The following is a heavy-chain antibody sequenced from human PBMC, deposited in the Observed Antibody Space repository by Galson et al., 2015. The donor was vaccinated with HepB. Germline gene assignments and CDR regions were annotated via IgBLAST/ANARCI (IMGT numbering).Heavy chain of an antibody. V-gene: IGHV1-69*13. CDR3: ARDGAYGRAFDY. CDR2: IIPIFGTA. J-gene: IGHJ4*02. CDR1: GGTFSSYA. D-gene: IGHD3-16*01. Sequence: SVKVSCKASGGTFSSYAISWVRQAPGQGLEWMGGIIPIFGTANYAQKFQGRVTITADESTSTAYMELSSLRSEDTAVYYCARDGAYGRAFDYWGQGTLVTVSS.